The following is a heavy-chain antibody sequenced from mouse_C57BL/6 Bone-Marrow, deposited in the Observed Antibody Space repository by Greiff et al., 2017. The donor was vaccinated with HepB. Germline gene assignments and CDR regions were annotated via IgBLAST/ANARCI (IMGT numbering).Heavy chain of an antibody. CDR3: ARPSHYYGYFPY. CDR2: INPYNGGT. CDR1: GYTFTDYY. V-gene: IGHV1-19*01. D-gene: IGHD1-2*01. J-gene: IGHJ4*01. Sequence: EVQLQQSGPVLVKPGASVKMSCKASGYTFTDYYMNWVKQSHGKSLEWIGVINPYNGGTSYNQKFKGKATLTVDKSSSTAYMELNSLTSEDSAVYYCARPSHYYGYFPYGDQGTSVTVSS.